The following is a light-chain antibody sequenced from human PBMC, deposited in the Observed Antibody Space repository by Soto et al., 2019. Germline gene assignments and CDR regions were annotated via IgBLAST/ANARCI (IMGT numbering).Light chain of an antibody. Sequence: EIVMTQSPATLSVSPGERATLSCRASQSVGANLAWYQQKPGQAPRLLIYGASTRAAGIPTRFSGSGSGTESTLTIGRLEPEDFSVYYCQQYATTPFTFGPGTKVDI. J-gene: IGKJ3*01. CDR2: GAS. CDR3: QQYATTPFT. CDR1: QSVGAN. V-gene: IGKV3-15*01.